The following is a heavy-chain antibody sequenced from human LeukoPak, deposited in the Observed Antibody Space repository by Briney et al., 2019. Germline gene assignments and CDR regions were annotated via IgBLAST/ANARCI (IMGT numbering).Heavy chain of an antibody. CDR2: IYTTGST. CDR1: GGSISSGSYY. CDR3: ARHQRRITRRGAIDY. D-gene: IGHD3-10*01. J-gene: IGHJ4*02. V-gene: IGHV4-61*02. Sequence: SETLSLTCTVSGGSISSGSYYWSWIRQPAGKELEWIGRIYTTGSTNYNPSLKSRVTISVDTSKNQFSLKLSSVTAADTAVYYCARHQRRITRRGAIDYWGQGTLVTVSS.